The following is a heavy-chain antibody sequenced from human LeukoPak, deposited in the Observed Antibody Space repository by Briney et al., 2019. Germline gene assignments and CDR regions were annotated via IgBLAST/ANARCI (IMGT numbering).Heavy chain of an antibody. CDR3: ARGGYYYNYFDY. V-gene: IGHV4-4*07. D-gene: IGHD3-22*01. J-gene: IGHJ4*02. CDR2: IYTSGST. Sequence: PSETLSLTCTVSGGSISSYYWSWIRQPAGKGLEWIGRIYTSGSTNYNPSLKSRVTISVDRSKNQFSLKLSSVTAADTAVYYCARGGYYYNYFDYWGQGTLVTVSS. CDR1: GGSISSYY.